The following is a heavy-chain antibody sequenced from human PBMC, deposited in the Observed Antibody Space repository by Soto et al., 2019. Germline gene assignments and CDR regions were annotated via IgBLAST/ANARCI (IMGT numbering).Heavy chain of an antibody. CDR2: ISAYNGNT. CDR1: GYTFTSYG. Sequence: GASVKVSCKASGYTFTSYGISWVRQAPGQGLEWMGWISAYNGNTNYAQKLQGRVTMTTDTSTSTAYMELRSLRSDDTAVYYCARVAGYYGSGGYYYGMDVGGQGTTVTVSS. CDR3: ARVAGYYGSGGYYYGMDV. J-gene: IGHJ6*02. D-gene: IGHD3-10*01. V-gene: IGHV1-18*01.